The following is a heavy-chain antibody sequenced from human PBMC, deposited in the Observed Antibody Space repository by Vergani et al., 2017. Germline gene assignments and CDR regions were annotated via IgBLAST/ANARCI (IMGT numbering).Heavy chain of an antibody. V-gene: IGHV7-4-1*02. Sequence: QVQLVQSGSELKKPGASVKVSCKASGYIFTSYAMNWVRQAPGQGLECLGWFDTNTGNPTYAQGFTARFVLSLDTSVSTAYLQISSRKAEDTAVYYCSRGGRISGIWGMNVWGQGTTVTVSS. CDR3: SRGGRISGIWGMNV. CDR2: FDTNTGNP. J-gene: IGHJ6*02. D-gene: IGHD6-19*01. CDR1: GYIFTSYA.